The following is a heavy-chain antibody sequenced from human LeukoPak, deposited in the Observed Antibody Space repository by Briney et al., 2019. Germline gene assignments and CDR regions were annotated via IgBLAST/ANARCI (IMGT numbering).Heavy chain of an antibody. J-gene: IGHJ4*02. CDR1: GGSFSGYY. CDR2: INHSGST. Sequence: SSETLSLTCAVYGGSFSGYYWSWIRQPPGKGLEWIGEINHSGSTNYNPSLKSRVTISVDTSKNQFSLKLSSVTAADTAVYYCARKRYYDSSGYHYWGQGTLVTVSS. D-gene: IGHD3-22*01. V-gene: IGHV4-34*01. CDR3: ARKRYYDSSGYHY.